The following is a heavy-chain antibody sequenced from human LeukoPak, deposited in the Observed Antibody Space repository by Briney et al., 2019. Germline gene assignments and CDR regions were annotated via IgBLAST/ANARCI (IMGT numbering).Heavy chain of an antibody. CDR3: ARASLEGATKVDY. Sequence: PSETLSLTCAVYGGSFSGYYWSWIRQPPGKGLEWIGYIYYSGSTYYNPSLKSRVTTSVDTSKNQFSLKLSSVTAADTAVYYCARASLEGATKVDYWGQGTLVTVSS. CDR2: IYYSGST. CDR1: GGSFSGYY. V-gene: IGHV4-30-4*08. J-gene: IGHJ4*02. D-gene: IGHD1-26*01.